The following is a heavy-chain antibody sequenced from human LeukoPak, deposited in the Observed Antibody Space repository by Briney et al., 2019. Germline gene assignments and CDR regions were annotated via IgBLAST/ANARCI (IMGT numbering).Heavy chain of an antibody. V-gene: IGHV4-38-2*02. CDR1: GYSISSGYY. CDR2: IYHSGST. D-gene: IGHD2-2*01. CDR3: ARAVPAATSQHDAFDI. J-gene: IGHJ3*02. Sequence: SSETLSLTCTVSGYSISSGYYWGWIRQPPGKGLEWIGSIYHSGSTYYNPSLKSRVTISVDTSKNQFSLKLSSVTAADTAVYYCARAVPAATSQHDAFDIWGQGTMVTVSS.